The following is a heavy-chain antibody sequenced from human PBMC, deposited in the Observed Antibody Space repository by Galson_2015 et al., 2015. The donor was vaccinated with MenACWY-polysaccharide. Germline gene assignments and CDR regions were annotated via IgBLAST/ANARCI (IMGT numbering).Heavy chain of an antibody. CDR3: ARGRRDTAVAAPAAVLLDY. CDR2: MNPNSGNT. V-gene: IGHV1-8*02. CDR1: GYTFSSYG. J-gene: IGHJ4*02. Sequence: SVKVSCKASGYTFSSYGISWVRQAPGQRLEWMGWMNPNSGNTGYAQKFQGRVTMTRNTSISTAYMELSSLTSEDTAVYYCARGRRDTAVAAPAAVLLDYWGQGILVTVSS. D-gene: IGHD6-19*01.